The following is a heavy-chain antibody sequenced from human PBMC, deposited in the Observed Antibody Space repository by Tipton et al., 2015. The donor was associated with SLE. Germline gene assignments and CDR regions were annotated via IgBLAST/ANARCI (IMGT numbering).Heavy chain of an antibody. CDR3: ARARHGGAEYFEH. CDR1: GDSISSSSYY. V-gene: IGHV4-39*07. D-gene: IGHD3-3*01. Sequence: LRLSCTVSGDSISSSSYYWGWIRQPPGKGLEWIGTFYYSGNTYFNPSLKSRVTISVDTSKNQFSLRLSSVTAADTAVYYCARARHGGAEYFEHWGQGTLVTVSS. J-gene: IGHJ1*01. CDR2: FYYSGNT.